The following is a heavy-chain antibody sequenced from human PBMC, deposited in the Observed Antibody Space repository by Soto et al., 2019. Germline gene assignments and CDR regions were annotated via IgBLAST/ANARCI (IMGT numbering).Heavy chain of an antibody. D-gene: IGHD4-4*01. CDR3: SSRSTVISYSFYGLNV. Sequence: GGSLRLSCTVSEFTSADYAMSWFRQAPGKGLEWVGFIRSKAYGGTIEYAASVKGRFTISRDDSKTIAYLQMNSLKTEDTAVYYCSSRSTVISYSFYGLNVWGQGTTVTVSS. J-gene: IGHJ6*02. CDR2: IRSKAYGGTI. CDR1: EFTSADYA. V-gene: IGHV3-49*03.